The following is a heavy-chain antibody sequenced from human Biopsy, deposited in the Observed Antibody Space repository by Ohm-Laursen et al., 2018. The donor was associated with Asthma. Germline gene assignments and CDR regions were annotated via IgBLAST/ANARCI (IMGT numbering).Heavy chain of an antibody. CDR3: ARDYGDYVWRTFDI. CDR2: ISPSGKT. J-gene: IGHJ3*02. D-gene: IGHD4-17*01. V-gene: IGHV4-30-2*01. Sequence: TLSLTCTVSGGSISSDYWSWIRQPPGKGLEWIGFISPSGKTYYSPSLKSRLTISVDSSKNQFSLRLSSGTAADAAMYYCARDYGDYVWRTFDIWGQGTMVTVPS. CDR1: GGSISSDY.